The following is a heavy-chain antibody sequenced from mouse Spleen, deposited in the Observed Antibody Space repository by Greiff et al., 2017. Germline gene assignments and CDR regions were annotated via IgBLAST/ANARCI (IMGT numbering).Heavy chain of an antibody. V-gene: IGHV1-82*01. CDR1: GYAFSSSW. J-gene: IGHJ3*01. CDR2: IYPGDGDT. Sequence: VQLQQSGPELVKPGASVKISCKASGYAFSSSWMNWVKQRPGKGLEWIGRIYPGDGDTNYNGKFKGKATLTADKSSSTAYMQLSSLTSEDSAVYFCARLVPFAYWGQGTLVTVSA. CDR3: ARLVPFAY.